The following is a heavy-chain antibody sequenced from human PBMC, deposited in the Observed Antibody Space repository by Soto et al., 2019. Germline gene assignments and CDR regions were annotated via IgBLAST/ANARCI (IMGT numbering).Heavy chain of an antibody. CDR3: ARIVVPAAMAGALFDY. D-gene: IGHD2-2*01. J-gene: IGHJ4*02. Sequence: QLQLQESGPGLVKPSETLSLTCTVSGGSISSSSYYWGWIRQPPGKGLEWIGSIYYSGSTYYNPPLKSRVTISVDTSKNQFSLKLSSVTAADTAVYYCARIVVPAAMAGALFDYWGQGTLVTVSS. V-gene: IGHV4-39*01. CDR2: IYYSGST. CDR1: GGSISSSSYY.